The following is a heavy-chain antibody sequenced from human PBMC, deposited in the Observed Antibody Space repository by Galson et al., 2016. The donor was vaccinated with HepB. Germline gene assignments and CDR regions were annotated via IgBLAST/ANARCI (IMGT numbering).Heavy chain of an antibody. CDR2: IDPSDSYT. V-gene: IGHV5-10-1*01. J-gene: IGHJ6*02. CDR1: GYSFTTYW. CDR3: ARHPTVTKGYYDYGMDG. D-gene: IGHD4-17*01. Sequence: QSGAEVKKPGESLRISCKGSGYSFTTYWISWVRQMPGKGLEWMGRIDPSDSYTNYSPSFQGHVTISADKSISTAYLQWSSLKASDTAMYYCARHPTVTKGYYDYGMDGCGQATTVAGSS.